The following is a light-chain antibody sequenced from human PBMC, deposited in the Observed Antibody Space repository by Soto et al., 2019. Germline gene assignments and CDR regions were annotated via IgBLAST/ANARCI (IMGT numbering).Light chain of an antibody. Sequence: EIVMTQSPATLSVSPGERATLSCRASQSVSSNLAWYQQKPGQAPRLHIYGASTRATGIPARFSGSGSGTEFTLTISSLQSEDFAVYYCQQYNNPVTFGQGTKVDIK. V-gene: IGKV3-15*01. CDR1: QSVSSN. CDR3: QQYNNPVT. CDR2: GAS. J-gene: IGKJ1*01.